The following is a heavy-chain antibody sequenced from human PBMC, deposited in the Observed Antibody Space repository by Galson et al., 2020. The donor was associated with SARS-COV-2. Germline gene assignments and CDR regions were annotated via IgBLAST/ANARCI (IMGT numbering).Heavy chain of an antibody. CDR2: IYWNDDK. CDR3: PHIGDTTGRAYYGMDV. J-gene: IGHJ6*02. V-gene: IGHV2-5*01. CDR1: GFSLSTSGVG. D-gene: IGHD1-1*01. Sequence: ESGPTLVKPTQTLTLTCTFSGFSLSTSGVGVGWIRQPPGKALEWLAFIYWNDDKRYSPSLKSRLSITKDTSKSQVVLTRTSMDPVDTGTYYWPHIGDTTGRAYYGMDVWGQGTTVTVSS.